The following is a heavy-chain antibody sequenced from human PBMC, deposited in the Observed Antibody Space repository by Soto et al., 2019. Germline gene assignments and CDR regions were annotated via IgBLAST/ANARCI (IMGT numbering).Heavy chain of an antibody. CDR1: GFTFSNAW. Sequence: GGSLRLSCAASGFTFSNAWMSWVRQAPGKGLEWVGRIKSKTDGGTTDYAAPVKGRFTISRDDSKNTLYLQMNSLKAEDTAVYYCTTGVTSRGMDVWGQGTTVTVSS. J-gene: IGHJ6*02. CDR3: TTGVTSRGMDV. V-gene: IGHV3-15*01. D-gene: IGHD2-21*02. CDR2: IKSKTDGGTT.